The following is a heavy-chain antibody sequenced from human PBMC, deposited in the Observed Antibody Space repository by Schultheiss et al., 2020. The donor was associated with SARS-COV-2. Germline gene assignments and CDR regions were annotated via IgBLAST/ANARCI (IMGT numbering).Heavy chain of an antibody. CDR1: GGSISSSNW. D-gene: IGHD3-10*01. J-gene: IGHJ4*02. V-gene: IGHV4-4*02. CDR3: ARAGESGGLGY. Sequence: SETLSLTCAVYGGSISSSNWWSWVRQPPGKGLEWIGSIYHSGTTYYNPSLKSLVTISVDTSKNQFSLKLSSVTAADTAVYYCARAGESGGLGYWGQGTLVTVSS. CDR2: IYHSGTT.